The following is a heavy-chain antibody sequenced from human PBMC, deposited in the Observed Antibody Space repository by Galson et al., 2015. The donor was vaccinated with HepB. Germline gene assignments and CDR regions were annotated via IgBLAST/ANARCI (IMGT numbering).Heavy chain of an antibody. CDR2: IYYSGST. D-gene: IGHD3-22*01. CDR3: ARRGYYDSSGYSNY. CDR1: GGSISSSSYY. V-gene: IGHV4-39*01. J-gene: IGHJ4*02. Sequence: SETLSLTCTVSGGSISSSSYYWGWIRQPPGKGLEWIGSIYYSGSTYYNPSLKSRVTISVDTSKNQFSLKLSSVTAADTAVYYCARRGYYDSSGYSNYWGQGTLVTVSS.